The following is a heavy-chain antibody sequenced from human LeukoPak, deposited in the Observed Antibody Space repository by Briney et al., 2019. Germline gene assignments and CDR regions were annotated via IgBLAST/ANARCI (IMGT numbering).Heavy chain of an antibody. J-gene: IGHJ4*02. Sequence: SETLSLTCTVSGGSISDSYWSWIRQPPGKGLEWIAYMYYSGYTNYNPSLKSRVTISVDTSKNHFSLNLSSVTAADTAVYYCARQRVRGVIDYWGQGTLVTVSS. CDR2: MYYSGYT. CDR3: ARQRVRGVIDY. V-gene: IGHV4-59*01. D-gene: IGHD3-10*01. CDR1: GGSISDSY.